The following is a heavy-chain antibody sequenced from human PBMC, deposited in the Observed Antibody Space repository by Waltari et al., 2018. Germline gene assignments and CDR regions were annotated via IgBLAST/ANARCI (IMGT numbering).Heavy chain of an antibody. D-gene: IGHD3-22*01. CDR1: GYSISSGYY. CDR3: ARGSINPSYDSSGYATTGFDP. V-gene: IGHV4-38-2*01. J-gene: IGHJ5*02. Sequence: QVQLQESGPGLVKPSETLSLTCAVSGYSISSGYYWGWIRQPPGKGLEWIGSIYHSGSTTYNPSLKSRVTISVDTSKNQFSLKLSSVTAADTAVYYCARGSINPSYDSSGYATTGFDPWGQGTLVTVSS. CDR2: IYHSGST.